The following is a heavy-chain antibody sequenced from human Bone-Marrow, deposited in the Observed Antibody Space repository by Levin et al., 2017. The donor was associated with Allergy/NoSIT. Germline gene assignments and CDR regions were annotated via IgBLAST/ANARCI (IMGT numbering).Heavy chain of an antibody. J-gene: IGHJ6*02. Sequence: PGGSLRLSCEASGFTFSRTGMHWVRQAPGKGLEWVAVISDDGSQKNHADSVKGRFTISRDNSKNMLFLEMNSLRAEDTALYYCAKDRSARYYYYGMDVWGQGTTVTVSS. CDR1: GFTFSRTG. V-gene: IGHV3-30*18. D-gene: IGHD3-10*01. CDR2: ISDDGSQK. CDR3: AKDRSARYYYYGMDV.